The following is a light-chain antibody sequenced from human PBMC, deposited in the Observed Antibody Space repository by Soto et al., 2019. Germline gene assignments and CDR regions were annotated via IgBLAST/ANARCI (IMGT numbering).Light chain of an antibody. CDR3: QQYNNWPLWT. J-gene: IGKJ1*01. CDR2: GAS. CDR1: QSVSSN. Sequence: EIVMTQSPATLSVSPGERATLSCRASQSVSSNLAWYQQKPGQAPRLLIYGASTRATGIPARFSGSGSGTEFTLTIRSLQSEDFAVYYCQQYNNWPLWTFGQGTKVEI. V-gene: IGKV3-15*01.